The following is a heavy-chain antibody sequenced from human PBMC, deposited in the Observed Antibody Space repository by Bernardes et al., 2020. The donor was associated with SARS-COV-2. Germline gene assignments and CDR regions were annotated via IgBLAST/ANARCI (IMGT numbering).Heavy chain of an antibody. J-gene: IGHJ6*02. D-gene: IGHD3-9*01. CDR3: ARHVYSYDNTGGMDV. V-gene: IGHV4-39*01. CDR1: GDSIRTSDYY. Sequence: SETLSLTCSVSGDSIRTSDYYWGWIRRPPGKGLEWIGSRYRDGSTYYDPSLKSRVTISADTSKNQFSLKLTSVTSTDTAVYFCARHVYSYDNTGGMDVWGQGTTVTVSS. CDR2: RYRDGST.